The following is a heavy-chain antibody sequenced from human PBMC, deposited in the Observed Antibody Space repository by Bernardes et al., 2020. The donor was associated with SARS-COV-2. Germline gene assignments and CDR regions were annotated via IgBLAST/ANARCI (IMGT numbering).Heavy chain of an antibody. CDR2: INHSGST. J-gene: IGHJ4*02. D-gene: IGHD6-13*01. V-gene: IGHV4-34*01. CDR3: ARGPSRKQLRPFDY. CDR1: GWSISGYY. Sequence: LFPTGAGYGWSISGYYLRWLRPPPGKGLEWIGEINHSGSTNYNPSLKSRVTISVDTSKNQFSLKLSSVTAADTAVYYCARGPSRKQLRPFDYWGQGTLVTVSS.